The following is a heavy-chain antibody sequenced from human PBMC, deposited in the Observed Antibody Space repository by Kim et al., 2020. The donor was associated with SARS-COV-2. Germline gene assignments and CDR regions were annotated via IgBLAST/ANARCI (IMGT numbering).Heavy chain of an antibody. CDR3: ARGNYYCLGDI. D-gene: IGHD3-10*01. Sequence: SETLSLTCTVSGGSISSYYWSWIRQPPGKGLEWIGYIYYSGSTNYNPSLKSRVTISVDTSKNQFSLKLNSVTPSDTSVYYCARGNYYCLGDIWGRGTMVT. J-gene: IGHJ3*02. V-gene: IGHV4-59*01. CDR1: GGSISSYY. CDR2: IYYSGST.